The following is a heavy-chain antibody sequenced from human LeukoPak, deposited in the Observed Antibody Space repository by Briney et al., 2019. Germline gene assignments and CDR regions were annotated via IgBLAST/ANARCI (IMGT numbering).Heavy chain of an antibody. CDR1: GFIFNNYA. D-gene: IGHD5-18*01. J-gene: IGHJ4*02. Sequence: AGGSLRLSCAASGFIFNNYAMTWVRQAPGKGLEWLSGISGSGGSTYYADSVKGRFTISRDNSKNTLYLQMNSLRAEDTAVYYCAREGEHWSYGDFDYWGQGTLVTVSS. CDR2: ISGSGGST. CDR3: AREGEHWSYGDFDY. V-gene: IGHV3-23*01.